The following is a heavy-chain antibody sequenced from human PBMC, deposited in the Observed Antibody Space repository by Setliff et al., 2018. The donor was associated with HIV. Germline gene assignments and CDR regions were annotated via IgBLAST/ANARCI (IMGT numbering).Heavy chain of an antibody. CDR1: GGTFTNYA. CDR3: ARDLGTVTPDAFDI. J-gene: IGHJ3*02. Sequence: AASVKVSCKASGGTFTNYAISWVRQAPGQGLEWMGRIIPVFGTRNNAQNFHGRVTITADKSTSTASMVLSSLRSEDTAVYYCARDLGTVTPDAFDIWGQGTMVTVSS. V-gene: IGHV1-69*06. D-gene: IGHD4-17*01. CDR2: IIPVFGTR.